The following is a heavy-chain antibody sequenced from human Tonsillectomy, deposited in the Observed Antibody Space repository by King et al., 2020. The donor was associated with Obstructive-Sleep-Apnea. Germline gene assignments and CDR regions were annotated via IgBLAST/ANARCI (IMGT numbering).Heavy chain of an antibody. V-gene: IGHV4-34*01. J-gene: IGHJ5*02. CDR2: INHSGST. Sequence: VQLQQWGAGLLKPSETLSLTCAVYGGSFSGYYWSWLRQPPGKGLEWIGEINHSGSTNYNPSLKSRVTISVDTSKNQFSLKLSSVTAADTAVYYCARGRWGYCSGGSCYSGWFDPWGQGTLVTVSS. CDR1: GGSFSGYY. D-gene: IGHD2-15*01. CDR3: ARGRWGYCSGGSCYSGWFDP.